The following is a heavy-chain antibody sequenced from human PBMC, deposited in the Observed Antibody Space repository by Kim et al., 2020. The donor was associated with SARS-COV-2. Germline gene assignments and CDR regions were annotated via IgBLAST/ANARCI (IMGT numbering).Heavy chain of an antibody. Sequence: GGSLRLSCAASGFTFSSYGMHWVRQAPGKGLEWVAVISYDGSNKYYADSVKGRFTISRDNSKNTLYLQMNSLRAEDTAVYYCASLYGSGSYSSYSYYYYG. V-gene: IGHV3-30*03. CDR3: ASLYGSGSYSSYSYYYYG. D-gene: IGHD3-10*01. CDR2: ISYDGSNK. J-gene: IGHJ6*01. CDR1: GFTFSSYG.